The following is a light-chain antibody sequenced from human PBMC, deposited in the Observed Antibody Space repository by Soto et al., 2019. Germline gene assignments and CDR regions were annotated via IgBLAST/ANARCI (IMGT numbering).Light chain of an antibody. CDR2: DVC. V-gene: IGLV2-14*03. CDR1: SSDVGGYNY. CDR3: SSYRARSTTHYV. Sequence: QSALTQPASLSGSPGQSITISCTGTSSDVGGYNYVSWYQQHPGKAPKLMIYDVCNRPSGVSNRFSGSKSGNTASLTISGLQAEDEADYYCSSYRARSTTHYVFGTGTKLTVL. J-gene: IGLJ1*01.